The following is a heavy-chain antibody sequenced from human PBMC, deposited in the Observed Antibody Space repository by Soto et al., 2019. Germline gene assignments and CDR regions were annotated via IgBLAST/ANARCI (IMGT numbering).Heavy chain of an antibody. Sequence: QVTLKESGPVLVKPTETLTLTCTVSGFSLSNARMGVSWIRQPPGKALEWLAHIFSNDEKSYSTSLKSRLTISKDTSKSQVVLTMTNMDPVDTATYYCARISLRYYYGMDVWGQGTTVTVSS. J-gene: IGHJ6*02. D-gene: IGHD3-9*01. CDR3: ARISLRYYYGMDV. V-gene: IGHV2-26*01. CDR2: IFSNDEK. CDR1: GFSLSNARMG.